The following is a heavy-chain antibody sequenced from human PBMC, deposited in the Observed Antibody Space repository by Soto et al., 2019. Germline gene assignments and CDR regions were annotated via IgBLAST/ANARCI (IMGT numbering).Heavy chain of an antibody. J-gene: IGHJ6*02. CDR2: IYHSGTT. D-gene: IGHD4-17*01. V-gene: IGHV4-30-2*01. Sequence: QLQLQESGSGLVKPSQTLSLTCAVSGGSISSGGYSWSWIRQPPGKGLEWIGYIYHSGTTYYNPSIKSRVTISVDRSKNQFSLKLSSVTAADTAVYYCASAHYGDYGYGMDVWGQGTTVTVSS. CDR1: GGSISSGGYS. CDR3: ASAHYGDYGYGMDV.